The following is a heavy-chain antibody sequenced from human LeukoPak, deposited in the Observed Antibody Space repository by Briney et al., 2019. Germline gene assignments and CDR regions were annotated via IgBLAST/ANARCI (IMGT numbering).Heavy chain of an antibody. CDR3: ASGYSSGRYANWLDP. Sequence: ASVKVSCKASGGTFSSYAISWVRQAPGQGLEWMGGIIPIFGTANYAQKFQGRVTITTDESTSTAYMELSSLRSEDTAVYYCASGYSSGRYANWLDPWGQGTLVTVSS. D-gene: IGHD6-19*01. CDR1: GGTFSSYA. V-gene: IGHV1-69*05. J-gene: IGHJ5*02. CDR2: IIPIFGTA.